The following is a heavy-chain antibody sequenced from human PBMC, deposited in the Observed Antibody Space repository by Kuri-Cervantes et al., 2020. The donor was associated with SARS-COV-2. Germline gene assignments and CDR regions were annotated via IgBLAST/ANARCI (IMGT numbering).Heavy chain of an antibody. V-gene: IGHV1-18*01. CDR1: GYTFTSYG. D-gene: IGHD6-13*01. CDR3: ARERGSWYVPLRTYYYYYMDV. Sequence: ASVKVSCKASGYTFTSYGISWVRQAPGQGLEWMGWISAYNGNTNYAQKLQGRVTMTTDTSTSTAYMELRNLRSDDTAVYYCARERGSWYVPLRTYYYYYMDVWGKGTTVTVSS. CDR2: ISAYNGNT. J-gene: IGHJ6*03.